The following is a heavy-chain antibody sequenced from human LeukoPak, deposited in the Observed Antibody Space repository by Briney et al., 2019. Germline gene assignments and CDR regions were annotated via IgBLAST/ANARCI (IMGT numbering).Heavy chain of an antibody. J-gene: IGHJ3*02. CDR3: ARGPYSYDSSDAFDI. V-gene: IGHV4-39*07. CDR2: FYHGGST. CDR1: GGSISSGSYY. Sequence: SQTLSLTCTVSGGSISSGSYYWDWIRQPPGKGLEWIGTFYHGGSTYYNPSLKSRVTISVDTSKNQFSLNLTSVTAADTAVYFCARGPYSYDSSDAFDIWGQGTMVTVSS. D-gene: IGHD3-22*01.